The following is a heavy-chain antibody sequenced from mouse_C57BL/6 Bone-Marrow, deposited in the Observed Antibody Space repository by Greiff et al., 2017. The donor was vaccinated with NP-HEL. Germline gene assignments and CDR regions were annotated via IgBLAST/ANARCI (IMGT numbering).Heavy chain of an antibody. D-gene: IGHD1-1*01. CDR1: GFTFSNYW. V-gene: IGHV6-3*01. J-gene: IGHJ2*01. Sequence: EVKVEESGGGLVQPGGSMKLSCVASGFTFSNYWMNWVRQSPEKGLEWVAQIRLKSDNYATHDAVSVKGRFTISRDDSKSSVYLQMNNLRAEDTGIYYCTGPLYYGSRYYFDYWGQGTTLTVSS. CDR2: IRLKSDNYAT. CDR3: TGPLYYGSRYYFDY.